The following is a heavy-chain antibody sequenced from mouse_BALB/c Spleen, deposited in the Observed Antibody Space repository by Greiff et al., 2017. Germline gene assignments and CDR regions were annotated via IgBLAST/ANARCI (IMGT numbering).Heavy chain of an antibody. CDR2: IYPSDSYT. J-gene: IGHJ1*01. V-gene: IGHV1-69*02. D-gene: IGHD4-1*01. CDR1: GYTFTSYW. CDR3: TLTGTGRYFDV. Sequence: QVQLQQPGAELVGPGASVKLSCKASGYTFTSYWINWVKQRPGQGLEWIGNIYPSDSYTNYNQKFKDKATLTVDKSSSTAYMQLSSPTSEDSAVYYCTLTGTGRYFDVWGAGTTVTVSS.